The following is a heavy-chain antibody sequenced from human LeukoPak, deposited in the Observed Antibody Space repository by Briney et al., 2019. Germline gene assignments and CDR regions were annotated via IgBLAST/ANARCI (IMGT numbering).Heavy chain of an antibody. J-gene: IGHJ4*02. CDR3: ARGDGSYLL. D-gene: IGHD1-26*01. CDR1: GYTFTGYY. V-gene: IGHV1-2*02. CDR2: INPNSGGT. Sequence: ASVKVSCKASGYTFTGYYMHWVRQAPGQGLEWMGWINPNSGGTNYGQKFQGRVIMTRDTSITTAYMDLSSLKSDDTAVYYCARGDGSYLLWGQGTLVTVSS.